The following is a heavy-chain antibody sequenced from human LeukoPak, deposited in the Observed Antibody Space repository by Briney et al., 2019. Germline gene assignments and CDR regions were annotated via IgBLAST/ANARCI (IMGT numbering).Heavy chain of an antibody. D-gene: IGHD3-22*01. V-gene: IGHV4-4*02. J-gene: IGHJ5*02. CDR2: IYHSGST. Sequence: PSETLSLTCTVSGGSISSSDWWSWVRQPPGKGLEWIGEIYHSGSTNYNPSLKSRVTISVDKSKNQFSLKLSSVTAADTAVYYCARDRRYYDSSNYIRGFDRWGQGSLVTVSS. CDR1: GGSISSSDW. CDR3: ARDRRYYDSSNYIRGFDR.